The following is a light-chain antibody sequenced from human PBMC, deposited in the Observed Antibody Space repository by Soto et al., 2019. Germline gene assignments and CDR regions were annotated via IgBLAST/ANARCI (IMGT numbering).Light chain of an antibody. CDR3: QQRFGWPPIT. V-gene: IGKV3-11*01. J-gene: IGKJ5*01. CDR1: QSISIY. CDR2: DAS. Sequence: EIVLTQSPATLSLSPGERATLXCRASQSISIYLAWYQQKPGQAPRLLIHDASNRATGVPARFSGSGSGTDFTLTISSLEPEDFAVYYCQQRFGWPPITFGQGTRLEI.